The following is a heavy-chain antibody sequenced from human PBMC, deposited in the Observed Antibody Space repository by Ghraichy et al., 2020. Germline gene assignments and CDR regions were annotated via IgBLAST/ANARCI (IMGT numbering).Heavy chain of an antibody. CDR1: GFTFSSYA. CDR2: ISGSGGST. D-gene: IGHD6-13*01. V-gene: IGHV3-23*01. Sequence: LSCAASGFTFSSYAMSWVRQAPGKGLEWVSAISGSGGSTYYADSVKGRFTISRDNSKNTLYLQMNSLRAEDTAVYYCAKVRGSSSWYGVFDYWGQGTLVTVSS. CDR3: AKVRGSSSWYGVFDY. J-gene: IGHJ4*02.